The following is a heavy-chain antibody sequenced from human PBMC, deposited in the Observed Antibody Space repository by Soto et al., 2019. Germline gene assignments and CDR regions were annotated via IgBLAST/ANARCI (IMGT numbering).Heavy chain of an antibody. J-gene: IGHJ6*02. D-gene: IGHD5-12*01. CDR3: ARDLLEMATMSHDYGMDV. Sequence: GGSLRLSCAASGFTFSSYSMNWVRQAPGKGLEWVSSISSGSSYIYYAESVKGRFTISRDNAKNSLYLQMNSLRAEDTAVYYCARDLLEMATMSHDYGMDVWGQGTTVTVSS. CDR1: GFTFSSYS. V-gene: IGHV3-21*01. CDR2: ISSGSSYI.